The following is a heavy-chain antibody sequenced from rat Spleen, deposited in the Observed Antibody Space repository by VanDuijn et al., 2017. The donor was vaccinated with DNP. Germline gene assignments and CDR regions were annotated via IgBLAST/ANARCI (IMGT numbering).Heavy chain of an antibody. V-gene: IGHV5-19*01. CDR1: GFTLSNYG. CDR2: ISYDGGTT. J-gene: IGHJ2*01. CDR3: VRWNSGHFDY. D-gene: IGHD4-3*01. Sequence: EVQLVESGGGLVQPGRSLKLSCAASGFTLSNYGIHWIRQAPTKGLEWVATISYDGGTTHHRDSVKGRHTISRDNAKSTLYLQMNSLRSEDMATYYCVRWNSGHFDYWGQGVMVTVSS.